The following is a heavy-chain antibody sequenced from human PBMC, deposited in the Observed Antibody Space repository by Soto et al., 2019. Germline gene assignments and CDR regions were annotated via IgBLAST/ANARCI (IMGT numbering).Heavy chain of an antibody. Sequence: PGGSLRLSCAASGFTFSSYGMHWVRQAPGKGLEWVAVISYDGSDKYYADSVKGRFTISRDNSKNTLYLQMNSLRAEDTAVYYCATDLSGRYYFDYWGQGTLVTVSS. CDR2: ISYDGSDK. CDR1: GFTFSSYG. J-gene: IGHJ4*02. CDR3: ATDLSGRYYFDY. V-gene: IGHV3-30*03. D-gene: IGHD1-26*01.